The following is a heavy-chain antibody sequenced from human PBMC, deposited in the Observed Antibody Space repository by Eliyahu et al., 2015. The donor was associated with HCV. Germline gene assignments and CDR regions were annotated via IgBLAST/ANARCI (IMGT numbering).Heavy chain of an antibody. D-gene: IGHD3-10*01. J-gene: IGHJ4*02. Sequence: EVQLVESGGGLVKPGGSLRLSCAASGFTFSSYSMNWVRQAPGKGLEWVSSISSSSSYIYYADSVKGRFTISRDNAKNSLYLQMNSLRAEDTAVYYCARDSSIRGGYFDYWGQGTLVTVSS. CDR2: ISSSSSYI. V-gene: IGHV3-21*01. CDR3: ARDSSIRGGYFDY. CDR1: GFTFSSYS.